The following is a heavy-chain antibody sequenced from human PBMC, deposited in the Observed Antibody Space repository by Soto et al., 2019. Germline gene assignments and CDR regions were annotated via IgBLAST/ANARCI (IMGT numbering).Heavy chain of an antibody. CDR1: GFTFSSYA. CDR3: AKVRGKTTATLGRFDY. D-gene: IGHD4-17*01. Sequence: GGSLRLSCAASGFTFSSYAMSWVRQAPGKGLEWVSAISGSGGSTYYADSVKGRFTISRDNSKNTLYLQMNSLRAEDTAVYYCAKVRGKTTATLGRFDYWGQGTLVTVSS. J-gene: IGHJ4*02. CDR2: ISGSGGST. V-gene: IGHV3-23*01.